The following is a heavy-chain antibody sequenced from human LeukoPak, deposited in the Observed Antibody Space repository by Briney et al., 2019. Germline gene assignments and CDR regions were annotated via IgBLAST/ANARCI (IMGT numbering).Heavy chain of an antibody. V-gene: IGHV4-61*01. J-gene: IGHJ3*02. CDR1: GGSVSSGTYY. D-gene: IGHD2-8*01. Sequence: SETLSLTCTVPGGSVSSGTYYWSWIRQPPGKGLEWIGYIYYSGSTNYNPSLKSRVTISVDTSKNQCSLKLSSVTTADTAVYYCTRSTNLEAFDIWGQGTMVTVSS. CDR3: TRSTNLEAFDI. CDR2: IYYSGST.